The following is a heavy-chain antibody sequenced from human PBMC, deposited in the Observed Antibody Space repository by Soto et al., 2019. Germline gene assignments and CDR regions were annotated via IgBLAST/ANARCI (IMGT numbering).Heavy chain of an antibody. V-gene: IGHV4-34*01. CDR1: GGSFSGYS. CDR2: INHSGSA. CDR3: ARDAPYGMDV. J-gene: IGHJ6*02. D-gene: IGHD2-2*01. Sequence: SETLSLTCAVYGGSFSGYSWTWIRQPPGTGLEWIGEINHSGSANYNPSLKSRVTISVDTSKSQFSLKLTSVTAADTAVYYCARDAPYGMDVWGQGTTVTVSS.